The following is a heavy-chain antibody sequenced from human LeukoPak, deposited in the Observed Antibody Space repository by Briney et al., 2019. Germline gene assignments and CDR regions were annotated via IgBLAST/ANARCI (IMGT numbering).Heavy chain of an antibody. D-gene: IGHD6-13*01. CDR1: GGSFSGYY. V-gene: IGHV4-34*01. CDR3: ARRGSSWYVVNY. Sequence: NSSETLSLTCAVYGGSFSGYYWSWIRQPPGMGLEWIGEIDHSGSTNYNPSLKSRVTISVDTSKNQFSLKLSSVTAADTAVYYCARRGSSWYVVNYWGQGTLVTVSS. J-gene: IGHJ4*02. CDR2: IDHSGST.